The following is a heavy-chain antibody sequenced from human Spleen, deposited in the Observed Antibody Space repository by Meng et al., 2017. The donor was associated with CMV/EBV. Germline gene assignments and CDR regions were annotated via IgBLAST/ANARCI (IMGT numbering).Heavy chain of an antibody. Sequence: ASIKSSNWWNWVRQPPGKALEWIGQIYHTGSTHYNPSLRSRVTISVDKSENQFSLRLSSVTASDTAVYYCARDVDFDSRGYFQYFDLWGRGTLVTVSS. CDR3: ARDVDFDSRGYFQYFDL. CDR1: ASIKSSNW. V-gene: IGHV4-4*02. J-gene: IGHJ2*01. D-gene: IGHD3-22*01. CDR2: IYHTGST.